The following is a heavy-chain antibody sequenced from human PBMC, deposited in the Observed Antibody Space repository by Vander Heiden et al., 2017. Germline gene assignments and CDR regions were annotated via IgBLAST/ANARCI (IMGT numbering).Heavy chain of an antibody. CDR2: IKQDGSEK. V-gene: IGHV3-7*01. J-gene: IGHJ4*02. CDR1: GFTFSSYW. CDR3: ARVADYGDYPFDY. D-gene: IGHD4-17*01. Sequence: EVQLVESGGGLVQPGWSLRLSFAASGFTFSSYWMSWVRQAPGKGLEWVANIKQDGSEKYYVDSVKGRFTISRDNAKNSLYLQMNSLRAEDTAVYYCARVADYGDYPFDYWGQGTLVTVSS.